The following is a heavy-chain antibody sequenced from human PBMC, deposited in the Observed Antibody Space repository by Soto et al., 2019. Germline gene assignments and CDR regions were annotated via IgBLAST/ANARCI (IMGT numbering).Heavy chain of an antibody. Sequence: QVQLVQSGAEVKKPGASVKVSCKASGYSFTSYGISWVRQAPGQGLEWMGWISAYNGNTNYAQKLQGRVTMTTDTSTSTAYMELRNLRSDDTAVYYCARDPTIRYYYYYMDVWGKGTTVTVSS. CDR2: ISAYNGNT. D-gene: IGHD3-3*02. CDR1: GYSFTSYG. V-gene: IGHV1-18*01. CDR3: ARDPTIRYYYYYMDV. J-gene: IGHJ6*03.